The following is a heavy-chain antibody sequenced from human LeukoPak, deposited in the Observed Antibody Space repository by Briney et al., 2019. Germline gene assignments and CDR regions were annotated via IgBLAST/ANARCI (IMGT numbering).Heavy chain of an antibody. CDR3: AKVIRKWELEAEPFDY. D-gene: IGHD1-26*01. Sequence: GGSLRLSCAASGFTFSSYSMNWVRQAPGKGLEWVSSISSSSRYIYYADSAKGRFTISRDNAKNSLYLQMNSLRAEDTAVYYCAKVIRKWELEAEPFDYWGQGTLVTVSS. V-gene: IGHV3-21*04. CDR2: ISSSSRYI. J-gene: IGHJ4*02. CDR1: GFTFSSYS.